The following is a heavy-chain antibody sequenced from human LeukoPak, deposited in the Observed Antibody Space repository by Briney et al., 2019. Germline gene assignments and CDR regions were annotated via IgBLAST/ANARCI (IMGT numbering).Heavy chain of an antibody. V-gene: IGHV1-18*01. Sequence: ASVKVSCKASGYTFTSYDINWVRQATGQGLEWMGWISAYNGNTNYAQKLQGRVTMTTDTSTSTAYMELRSLRSDDTAVYYCASFGSRDGYDAFDIWGQGTMVTVSS. D-gene: IGHD5-24*01. CDR2: ISAYNGNT. CDR1: GYTFTSYD. CDR3: ASFGSRDGYDAFDI. J-gene: IGHJ3*02.